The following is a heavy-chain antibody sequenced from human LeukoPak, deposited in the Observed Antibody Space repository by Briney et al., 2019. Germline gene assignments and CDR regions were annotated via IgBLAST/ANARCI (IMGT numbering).Heavy chain of an antibody. CDR2: INHSGST. CDR3: ARFLWHRNWFDP. D-gene: IGHD3-10*01. Sequence: SETLSLTCTVSGGSISSSFYYWGWIRQPPGKGLEWIGEINHSGSTNYNPSLKSRVTISVDTSKNQFSLKLSSVTAADTAVYYCARFLWHRNWFDPWGQGTLVTVSS. V-gene: IGHV4-39*07. CDR1: GGSISSSFYY. J-gene: IGHJ5*02.